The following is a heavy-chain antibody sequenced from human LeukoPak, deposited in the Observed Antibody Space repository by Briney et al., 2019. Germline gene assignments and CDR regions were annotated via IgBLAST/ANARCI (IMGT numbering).Heavy chain of an antibody. Sequence: PGGSLRLSCAASGFNFRSYDTHRVRQAPGKGLEWGALISFDGTKKDYADSVKGRFTISRDNSKNTLYLQMNSLRTEVTAVYFCAKEGDSSTYHPFDHWGQGTLVTVSS. D-gene: IGHD3-22*01. J-gene: IGHJ4*02. CDR1: GFNFRSYD. V-gene: IGHV3-30*18. CDR3: AKEGDSSTYHPFDH. CDR2: ISFDGTKK.